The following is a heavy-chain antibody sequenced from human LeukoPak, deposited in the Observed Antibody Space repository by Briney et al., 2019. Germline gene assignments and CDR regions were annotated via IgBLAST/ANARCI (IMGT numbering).Heavy chain of an antibody. CDR2: ISGSGGST. D-gene: IGHD3-22*01. J-gene: IGHJ4*02. V-gene: IGHV3-23*01. CDR3: AKDLYYYDSSGNFDY. Sequence: GGSLRLSCAASGFTLSSYAMSWVRQASGKGLEWVSAISGSGGSTYYADSVKGRFTISRDNSKNTLYLQMNSLRAEDTAVYYCAKDLYYYDSSGNFDYWGQGTLVTVSS. CDR1: GFTLSSYA.